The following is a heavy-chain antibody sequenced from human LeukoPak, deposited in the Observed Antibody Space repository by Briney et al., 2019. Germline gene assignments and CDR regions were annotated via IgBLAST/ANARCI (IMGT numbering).Heavy chain of an antibody. Sequence: GGSLRLSCAASGFTFSDYYMSWIRQAPGKGLEWVSYISSSGSTIYYAESVRGRFTISRDNAKNSQYLQMNSLRAEDTAVYYCARGPDCSSTSCFRRVTDYWGQGTLVTVSS. CDR1: GFTFSDYY. CDR3: ARGPDCSSTSCFRRVTDY. CDR2: ISSSGSTI. D-gene: IGHD2-2*01. V-gene: IGHV3-11*01. J-gene: IGHJ4*02.